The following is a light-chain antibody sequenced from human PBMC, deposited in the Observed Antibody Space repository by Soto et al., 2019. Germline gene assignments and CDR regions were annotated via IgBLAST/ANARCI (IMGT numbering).Light chain of an antibody. CDR2: DVS. Sequence: QSVLTQPASVSGSPGQSITISCTGTSSDVGGYNYVSWYQQHPGKAPKLMIYDVSNRPSGVSNRFFGSKSGTTASLTISGLQAEDEADYYCSAYTSSSTYVFGTGTKAPS. CDR3: SAYTSSSTYV. V-gene: IGLV2-14*01. CDR1: SSDVGGYNY. J-gene: IGLJ1*01.